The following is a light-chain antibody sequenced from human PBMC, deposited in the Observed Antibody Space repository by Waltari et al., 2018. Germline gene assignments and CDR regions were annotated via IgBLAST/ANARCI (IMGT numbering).Light chain of an antibody. Sequence: EIVLTQSPGTLSLSLGERATVSCRASQSVSRALAWYQQKPGQAPRLLNYGASTRATGIPDRFSGSGSGTDFSLTISRVEPDDFAVYYCQHYLRLPVTFGQGTTVEI. CDR1: QSVSRA. CDR3: QHYLRLPVT. J-gene: IGKJ1*01. V-gene: IGKV3-20*01. CDR2: GAS.